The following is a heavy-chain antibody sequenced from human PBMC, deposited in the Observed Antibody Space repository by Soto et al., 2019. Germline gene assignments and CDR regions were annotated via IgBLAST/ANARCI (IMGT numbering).Heavy chain of an antibody. Sequence: GESLKISCAASGFTFSSYAMSWVRQAPGKGLEWVSAISGSGGSTYYADSVKGRFTISGDNSKNTLYLQMNSLRAEDTAVYYCAKDRWGYYYYYGMDVWGQGTTVTVSS. CDR3: AKDRWGYYYYYGMDV. V-gene: IGHV3-23*01. J-gene: IGHJ6*02. CDR2: ISGSGGST. D-gene: IGHD3-16*01. CDR1: GFTFSSYA.